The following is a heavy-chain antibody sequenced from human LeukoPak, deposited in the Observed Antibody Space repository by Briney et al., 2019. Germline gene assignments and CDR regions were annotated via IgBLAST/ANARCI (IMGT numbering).Heavy chain of an antibody. J-gene: IGHJ5*02. CDR2: IYHSGST. CDR1: GYSISSGYF. CDR3: ARMFRSSWYIYWFDP. Sequence: SETLSLTCTVSGYSISSGYFWGWIRQPPGKGLEWIGSIYHSGSTSYNPSLKSRLTISVDTSKNQFSLKLNFVTAADTAMYYCARMFRSSWYIYWFDPWGQGTLVTVSS. D-gene: IGHD6-13*01. V-gene: IGHV4-38-2*02.